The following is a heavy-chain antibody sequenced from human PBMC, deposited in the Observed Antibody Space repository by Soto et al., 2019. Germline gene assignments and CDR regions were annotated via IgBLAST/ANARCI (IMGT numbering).Heavy chain of an antibody. Sequence: QVQLQESGPGLVKPSGTLSLTCAVSGGSISSSNWWSWVRQPPGKGLEWIGEIYHSGSTNYHPSLKSRVTISVDKSKNQFALKLSSATAADTAVYYCAESFMRYGDYEVRWFDPWGQGTLVTVSS. V-gene: IGHV4-4*02. CDR3: AESFMRYGDYEVRWFDP. J-gene: IGHJ5*02. CDR1: GGSISSSNW. D-gene: IGHD4-17*01. CDR2: IYHSGST.